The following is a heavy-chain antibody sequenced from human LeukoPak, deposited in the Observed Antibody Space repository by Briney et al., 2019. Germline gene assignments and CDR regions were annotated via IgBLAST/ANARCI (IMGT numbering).Heavy chain of an antibody. Sequence: SETLSLTCAVSGGAISSTNWWSWVRQSPEKGLEWIGEIFHGGSTNYNPSLKSRVTILGDKSRNQFSLKLSSVTAADTAVYYCARRYSYGSGGRNYYYYYYMDVWGKGTTVTISS. CDR3: ARRYSYGSGGRNYYYYYYMDV. D-gene: IGHD3-10*01. J-gene: IGHJ6*03. CDR2: IFHGGST. CDR1: GGAISSTNW. V-gene: IGHV4-4*02.